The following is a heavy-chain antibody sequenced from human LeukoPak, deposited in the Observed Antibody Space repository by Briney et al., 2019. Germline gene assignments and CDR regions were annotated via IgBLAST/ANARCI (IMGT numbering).Heavy chain of an antibody. V-gene: IGHV4-34*01. CDR1: GGSFSGYY. CDR3: AREGALYYYDSSGYYHP. J-gene: IGHJ5*02. D-gene: IGHD3-22*01. Sequence: SETLSLTCAVYGGSFSGYYWSWIRQPPGKGLEWIGEINHSGSTNYNPSLKSRVTISVDTSKNQFSLKLSSVTAADTAVYYCAREGALYYYDSSGYYHPWGQGTLVTVYS. CDR2: INHSGST.